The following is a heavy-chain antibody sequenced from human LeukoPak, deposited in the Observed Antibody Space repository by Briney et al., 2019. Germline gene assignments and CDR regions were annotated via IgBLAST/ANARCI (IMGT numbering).Heavy chain of an antibody. CDR3: ARGRSSDSKRYYYMDV. CDR2: ISAYNGNT. V-gene: IGHV1-18*01. D-gene: IGHD3-22*01. J-gene: IGHJ6*03. Sequence: GASVKVSCKASGYTFTSYGISWVRQAPGQGLEWMGWISAYNGNTNYAQKLQGRVTMTTDTSTSTAYMELSSLRSEDTAVYYCARGRSSDSKRYYYMDVWGKGTTVTVSS. CDR1: GYTFTSYG.